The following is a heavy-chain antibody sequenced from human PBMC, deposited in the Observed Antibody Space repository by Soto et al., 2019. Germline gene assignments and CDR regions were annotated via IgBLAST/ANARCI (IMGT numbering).Heavy chain of an antibody. CDR2: MNPNSGNT. CDR1: GFTFTSYD. CDR3: ARIPSYDTSGPLDYYYGMHV. V-gene: IGHV1-8*01. J-gene: IGHJ6*02. D-gene: IGHD3-22*01. Sequence: QVQLVHSGAEVKKPGASVKVSCKASGFTFTSYDIGWVRQASGQGLEWMGWMNPNSGNTGYAQKFQGRVTMTRNTAIGTAYMELSSLRSEDRAVYYCARIPSYDTSGPLDYYYGMHVWGPGTTVTVSS.